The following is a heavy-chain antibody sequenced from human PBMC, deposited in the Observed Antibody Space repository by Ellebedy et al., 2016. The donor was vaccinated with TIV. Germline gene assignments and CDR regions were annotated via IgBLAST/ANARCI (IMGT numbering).Heavy chain of an antibody. Sequence: PGGSLRLSCAASGFPFSPQWMSWVRQAPGKGLVWVSGITGDGSGTNYADSVKGRFIISRDNARNTLYLQMNSLGAEDTAVYYCAREHYSSLPSWGQGTLVTVSS. V-gene: IGHV3-74*01. J-gene: IGHJ5*02. CDR2: ITGDGSGT. CDR1: GFPFSPQW. CDR3: AREHYSSLPS. D-gene: IGHD6-13*01.